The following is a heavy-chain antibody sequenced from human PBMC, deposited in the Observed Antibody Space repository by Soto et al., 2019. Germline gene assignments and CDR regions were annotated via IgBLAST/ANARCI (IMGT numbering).Heavy chain of an antibody. CDR3: AASYGSGYRAFDY. J-gene: IGHJ4*02. D-gene: IGHD3-10*01. V-gene: IGHV1-69*02. Sequence: QVQLVQSGTEVKKPGSSVKVSCKASGDTFSFYTINWVRQAPGLGLEWVGRINPIVSMANYAQKFQGRVPMTADNSTSTAYMELRSLRSDDTAMYFCAASYGSGYRAFDYGGQGALVIVSS. CDR1: GDTFSFYT. CDR2: INPIVSMA.